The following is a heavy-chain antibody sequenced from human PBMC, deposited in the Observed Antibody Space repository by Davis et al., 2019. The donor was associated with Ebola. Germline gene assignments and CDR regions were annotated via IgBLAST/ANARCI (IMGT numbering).Heavy chain of an antibody. CDR2: IYYSGST. D-gene: IGHD1-7*01. V-gene: IGHV4-59*04. CDR1: GGSISSYY. CDR3: ASRTGTTFIWFDP. Sequence: MPGGSLRLSCTVSGGSISSYYWSWIRQPPGKGLEWIGYIYYSGSTYYNPSLKSRVTISVDTSKNQFSLKLSSVTAADTAVYYCASRTGTTFIWFDPWGQGTLVTVSS. J-gene: IGHJ5*02.